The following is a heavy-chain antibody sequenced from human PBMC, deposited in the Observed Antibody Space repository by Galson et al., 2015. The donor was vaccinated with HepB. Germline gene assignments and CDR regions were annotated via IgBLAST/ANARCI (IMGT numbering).Heavy chain of an antibody. CDR2: INHSGST. J-gene: IGHJ6*02. V-gene: IGHV4-34*09. CDR3: ARDLYGMDV. Sequence: TLSLTCGVYGGSFSDYYWSWIRQPPGKGLEWIGEINHSGSTNYNPSLKSRVTISVDTSKNQFSLKLSSVTAADTAVYYCARDLYGMDVWGQGTTVTVSS. CDR1: GGSFSDYY.